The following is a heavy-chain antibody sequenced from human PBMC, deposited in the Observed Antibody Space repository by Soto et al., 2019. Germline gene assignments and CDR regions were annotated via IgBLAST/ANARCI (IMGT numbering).Heavy chain of an antibody. CDR2: ISGNGGST. CDR1: GFTFSNYA. CDR3: AKRPASIITFDY. Sequence: EVQLLDSGGGLVQPGGSLRLSCAASGFTFSNYAMSWVRQAPGKGLEWVSTISGNGGSTYYADSVKGRFTISRDNSKXXXXXXXXXXRDDDSAVYYCAKRPASIITFDYWGQGTPVTVSS. V-gene: IGHV3-23*01. J-gene: IGHJ4*02. D-gene: IGHD2-2*01.